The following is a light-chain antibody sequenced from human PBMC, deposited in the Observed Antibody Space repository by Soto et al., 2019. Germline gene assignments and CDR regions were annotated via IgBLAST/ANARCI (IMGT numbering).Light chain of an antibody. Sequence: QSALTQPASVSGSPGQSIAISCTGSSSDVGIYNYVSWYQQHPGKVPKLIIYEVTNRPSGVSNRFAGSKSGNTASLTMSGLQAEDEADYYGSSYTTSSTRVFGTGTKLTVL. CDR3: SSYTTSSTRV. V-gene: IGLV2-14*01. CDR2: EVT. CDR1: SSDVGIYNY. J-gene: IGLJ1*01.